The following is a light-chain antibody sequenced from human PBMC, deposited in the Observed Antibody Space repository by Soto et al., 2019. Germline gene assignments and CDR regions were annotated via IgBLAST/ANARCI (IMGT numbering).Light chain of an antibody. CDR2: GAS. CDR3: QQYDKLTPT. Sequence: EIVMTQSPATLSVSPGERATLSCRASQSVTSSSAWYQQTPGQAPRLLIYGASTRATGIPARFSGSGSGTEFTLTISGLQSEDFALYYCQQYDKLTPTFGQGTKV. V-gene: IGKV3-15*01. J-gene: IGKJ1*01. CDR1: QSVTSS.